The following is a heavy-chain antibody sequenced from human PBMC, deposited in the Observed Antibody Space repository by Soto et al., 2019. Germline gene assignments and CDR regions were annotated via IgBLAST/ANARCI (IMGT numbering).Heavy chain of an antibody. CDR1: GYSFTSYW. CDR2: IYPGDSDT. CDR3: ATSYGDSYYYNYGMDV. V-gene: IGHV5-51*01. D-gene: IGHD4-17*01. J-gene: IGHJ6*02. Sequence: GESLKISCKGSGYSFTSYWIGWVRQMPGKGLEWMGIIYPGDSDTRYSPSFQGQVTISADKSISTAYLQWSSLKASDTATYYWATSYGDSYYYNYGMDVWGQGTTVPVSS.